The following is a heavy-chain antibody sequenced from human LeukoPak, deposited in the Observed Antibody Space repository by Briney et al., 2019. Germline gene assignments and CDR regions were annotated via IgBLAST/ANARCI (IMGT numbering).Heavy chain of an antibody. CDR1: GFTFSSYA. CDR2: ISGSGGIT. J-gene: IGHJ4*02. D-gene: IGHD3-3*02. CDR3: ARAPSNAHFDY. V-gene: IGHV3-23*01. Sequence: GGSLRLSCAASGFTFSSYAMSWVRQAPGKGLEWVSAISGSGGITSYADSVKGRFTISRDNSKNTLYLQMNSLRAEDTAVYYCARAPSNAHFDYWGQGTLVTVSS.